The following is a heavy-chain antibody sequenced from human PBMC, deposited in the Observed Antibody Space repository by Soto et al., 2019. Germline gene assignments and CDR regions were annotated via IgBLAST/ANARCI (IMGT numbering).Heavy chain of an antibody. CDR3: ARSHRGVIETPENGMDV. J-gene: IGHJ6*02. CDR1: GGSISSGGYY. D-gene: IGHD3-10*01. V-gene: IGHV4-31*03. Sequence: QVQLQESGPGLVKPSQTLSLTCTVSGGSISSGGYYWSWIRQHPGKGLEWIGYIYYSGSTYYNPSLKSRVTISVDTSKNQFSLKLSSVTAADTAVYYCARSHRGVIETPENGMDVWGQGTTVTVSS. CDR2: IYYSGST.